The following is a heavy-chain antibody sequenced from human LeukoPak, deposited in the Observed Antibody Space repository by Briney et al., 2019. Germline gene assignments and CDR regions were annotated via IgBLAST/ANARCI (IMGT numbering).Heavy chain of an antibody. Sequence: GGSLRLSCAASGFTFSIYGMHWVRQAPGKGLEWVALVSYDGADKYYPDSVKGRFIISRDNSKNTIYLQMNSLRGEDTAVYYCAKDGPHTMVRGVIISDYYYYGMDVWGKGTTVTVSS. CDR1: GFTFSIYG. V-gene: IGHV3-30*18. CDR3: AKDGPHTMVRGVIISDYYYYGMDV. J-gene: IGHJ6*04. D-gene: IGHD3-10*01. CDR2: VSYDGADK.